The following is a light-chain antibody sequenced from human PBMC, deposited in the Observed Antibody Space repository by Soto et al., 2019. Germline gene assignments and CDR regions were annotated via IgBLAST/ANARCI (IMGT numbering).Light chain of an antibody. CDR2: GAS. J-gene: IGKJ5*01. CDR3: QQYNNWPT. V-gene: IGKV3-15*01. Sequence: EIVLTQSPGILSLSPGXXXSXXXXASQSITSSFLAWYQQKPGQAPRLLIYGASTRATGIPARFSGSGSGTEFTLTISSLQSEDFAVYYCQQYNNWPTFGQGTRLEIK. CDR1: QSITSS.